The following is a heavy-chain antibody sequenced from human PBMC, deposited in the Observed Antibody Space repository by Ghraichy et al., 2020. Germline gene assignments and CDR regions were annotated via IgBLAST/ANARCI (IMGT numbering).Heavy chain of an antibody. Sequence: ASVKVSCKASGYTFTSYYMHWVRQAPGQGLEWMGIINPSGGSTSYAQKFQGRVTMTRDTSTSTVYMELSSLRSEDTAVYYCATPGRYFDYFDAFDIWGQGTMVTVSS. CDR1: GYTFTSYY. J-gene: IGHJ3*02. CDR3: ATPGRYFDYFDAFDI. V-gene: IGHV1-46*01. D-gene: IGHD3-9*01. CDR2: INPSGGST.